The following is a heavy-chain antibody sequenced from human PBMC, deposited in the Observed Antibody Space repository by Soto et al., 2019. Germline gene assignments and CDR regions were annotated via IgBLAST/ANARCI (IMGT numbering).Heavy chain of an antibody. Sequence: ASVKVSCKASGYTFTSYYMHWVRQAPGQGLEWMGIINPSGGSTSYAQKFQGRVTMTRDTSTSTVYMELSSLRSEDTAVYYCARAPDCTNGVCYRTEKYYYYYYGMDVWGQGTTVTVSS. J-gene: IGHJ6*02. CDR1: GYTFTSYY. V-gene: IGHV1-46*01. CDR3: ARAPDCTNGVCYRTEKYYYYYYGMDV. D-gene: IGHD2-8*01. CDR2: INPSGGST.